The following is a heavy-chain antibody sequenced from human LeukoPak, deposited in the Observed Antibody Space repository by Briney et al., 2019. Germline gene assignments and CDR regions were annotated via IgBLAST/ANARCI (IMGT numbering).Heavy chain of an antibody. D-gene: IGHD3-22*01. V-gene: IGHV1-8*02. CDR1: GYTFTSYD. J-gene: IGHJ4*02. CDR3: ARDLDGSGYYPDY. CDR2: MNPNSGNT. Sequence: GASVKVSCKASGYTFTSYDINWVRQATGQGLEWMGWMNPNSGNTGYAQKFQGRVTMTRDTSTNTVYVELSSLISEDTAVYYCARDLDGSGYYPDYWGQGTLVTVSS.